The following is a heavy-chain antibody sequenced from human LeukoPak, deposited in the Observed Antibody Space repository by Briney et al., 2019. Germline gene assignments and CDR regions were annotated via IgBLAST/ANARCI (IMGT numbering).Heavy chain of an antibody. D-gene: IGHD2-15*01. V-gene: IGHV3-30*04. Sequence: PGGSLRLSCAASGFTFSSYAMHWVRQAPGKGLEWVAVISYDGSNKYYADSVKGRFTISRDNSKNTLYLQMNSLRAEDTAVYYCARDPWALAASSSCDYWGQGTLVTVSS. J-gene: IGHJ4*02. CDR1: GFTFSSYA. CDR2: ISYDGSNK. CDR3: ARDPWALAASSSCDY.